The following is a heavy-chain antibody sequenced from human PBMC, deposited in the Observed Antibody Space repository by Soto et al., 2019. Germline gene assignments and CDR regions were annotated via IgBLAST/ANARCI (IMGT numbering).Heavy chain of an antibody. Sequence: GGSLRLSCAASGFTFSSYGMHWVRQAPGKGLEWVAVISYDGSNKYYADSVKGRFTISRDNSKNTLYLQMNSLRAEDTAVYYCGSIGYYDSSGYSRSDYWGQGTLVTVSS. J-gene: IGHJ4*02. V-gene: IGHV3-30*03. D-gene: IGHD3-22*01. CDR2: ISYDGSNK. CDR1: GFTFSSYG. CDR3: GSIGYYDSSGYSRSDY.